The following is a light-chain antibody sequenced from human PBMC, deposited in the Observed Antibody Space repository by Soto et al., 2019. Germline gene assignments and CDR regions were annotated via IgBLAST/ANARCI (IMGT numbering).Light chain of an antibody. J-gene: IGKJ4*01. CDR2: DAS. CDR3: QQYESYSPLT. Sequence: DIKMTQSPSTLSASVGDRVTITCRASQSISSWLAWYQQKPGKAPKLLIFDASSLERGVPSRFSGRRSGTEFTLTIAGLQPEDFATYYCQQYESYSPLTFGGGTKVDI. CDR1: QSISSW. V-gene: IGKV1-5*01.